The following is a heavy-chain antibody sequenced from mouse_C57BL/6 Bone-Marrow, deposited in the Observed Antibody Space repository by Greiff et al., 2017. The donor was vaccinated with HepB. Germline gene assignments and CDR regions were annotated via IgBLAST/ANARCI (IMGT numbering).Heavy chain of an antibody. V-gene: IGHV10-1*01. CDR1: GFSFNTYA. CDR2: IRSKSTNYAT. CDR3: VRRLRYCYWYFDV. D-gene: IGHD1-1*01. Sequence: EVQRVESGGGLVQPKGSLKLSCAASGFSFNTYAMNWVRQAPGKGLEWVARIRSKSTNYATYYADSVKDRFTISRDDSESMLYLQMNNLKTEDTAMYYCVRRLRYCYWYFDVWGTGTTVTVSS. J-gene: IGHJ1*03.